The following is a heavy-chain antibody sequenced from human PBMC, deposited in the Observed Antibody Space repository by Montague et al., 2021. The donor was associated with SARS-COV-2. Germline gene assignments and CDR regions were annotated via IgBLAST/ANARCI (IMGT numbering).Heavy chain of an antibody. CDR2: IGTAGDT. CDR1: GFTFSSYD. D-gene: IGHD5-24*01. Sequence: SLRLSCAASGFTFSSYDMHWVRQATGKGLEWVSAIGTAGDTYYPGSVKGRFTISRENAKNSLYLQMNSLRAGDTAVYYCARGPSRGGYNGGDAFDIWGQGTMVTVSS. J-gene: IGHJ3*02. CDR3: ARGPSRGGYNGGDAFDI. V-gene: IGHV3-13*01.